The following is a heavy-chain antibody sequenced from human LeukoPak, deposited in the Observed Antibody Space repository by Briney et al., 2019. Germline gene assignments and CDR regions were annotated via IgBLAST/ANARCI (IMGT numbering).Heavy chain of an antibody. J-gene: IGHJ4*02. CDR3: ARWMFYAISGFDY. CDR2: INPNSGGT. Sequence: ASVKVSCKASGYTFTGYYMHWVRQAPGQGLEWMGWINPNSGGTNYAQKFQGRVTMTRDTSISTAYMELSRLRSDDTAVYYCARWMFYAISGFDYWGQGTLVTVSS. CDR1: GYTFTGYY. D-gene: IGHD2-8*01. V-gene: IGHV1-2*02.